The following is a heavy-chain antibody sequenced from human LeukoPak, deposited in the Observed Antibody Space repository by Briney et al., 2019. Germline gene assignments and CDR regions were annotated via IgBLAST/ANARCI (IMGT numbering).Heavy chain of an antibody. D-gene: IGHD3-22*01. V-gene: IGHV4-61*02. CDR1: GGSISSGSYY. CDR3: ARDSSSGRIWEYYFDY. Sequence: PSETLSLTCTVSGGSISSGSYYWSWIRQPAGKGLEWIGRIYTSGSTNYNPSLKSRVTISVDTSKNQFSLKLSSVTAADTAVYYCARDSSSGRIWEYYFDYWGQGTLVTVSS. CDR2: IYTSGST. J-gene: IGHJ4*02.